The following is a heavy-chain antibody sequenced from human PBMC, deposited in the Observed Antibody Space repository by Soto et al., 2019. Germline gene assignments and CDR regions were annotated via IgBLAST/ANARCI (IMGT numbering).Heavy chain of an antibody. CDR1: GFTFSSYE. CDR3: ARGRGYCSSTSCGNWFDH. V-gene: IGHV3-48*03. J-gene: IGHJ5*02. D-gene: IGHD2-2*01. Sequence: XGSLRLSCAAAGFTFSSYEMSWVRQAPGRGLEWVSYIISSGSTIYYADSVKGRFTISRDNAKNSLYLQMNSLRAEDTAVYYCARGRGYCSSTSCGNWFDHWGQGTLVTVSS. CDR2: IISSGSTI.